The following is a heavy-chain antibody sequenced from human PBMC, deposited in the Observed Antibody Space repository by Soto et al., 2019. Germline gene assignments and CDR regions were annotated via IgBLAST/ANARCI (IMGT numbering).Heavy chain of an antibody. D-gene: IGHD3-22*01. J-gene: IGHJ4*02. CDR2: ISSSSSYI. V-gene: IGHV3-21*01. Sequence: EVQLVESGGGLVKPGGSLRLSCAASGFTFSSYSMNWVRQAPGKGLEWVSSISSSSSYIYYADSVKGRFTISRDNAKNSLYLQMNSLRAEDTAVYYCAREVHYYDSRWYFDYWGQGTLVTVSS. CDR3: AREVHYYDSRWYFDY. CDR1: GFTFSSYS.